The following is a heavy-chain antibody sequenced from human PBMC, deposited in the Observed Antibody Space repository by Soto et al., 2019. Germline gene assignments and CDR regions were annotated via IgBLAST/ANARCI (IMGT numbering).Heavy chain of an antibody. CDR1: GGSISSSSYY. J-gene: IGHJ4*02. V-gene: IGHV4-39*01. CDR3: MLGSGWKDFDY. D-gene: IGHD3-22*01. Sequence: QLQLHESGPGLVKPSETLSLTCTGSGGSISSSSYYWGWIRQPPGKGLEWIGSIYYSGSTYYNPSLKSRVTISVDTSKNQFSLKLSSVTAADTAVYYCMLGSGWKDFDYWGQGTLVTVSS. CDR2: IYYSGST.